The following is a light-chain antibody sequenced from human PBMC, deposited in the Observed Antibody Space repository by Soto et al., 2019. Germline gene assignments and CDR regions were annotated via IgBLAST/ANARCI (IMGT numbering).Light chain of an antibody. CDR3: MQDTQSHWT. Sequence: IVITQTPLSSPVTLGQPASISCSSSQSLVHSDGNTYLSWLQQRPGQSPRLIIYKISDRFSGVPDRFSASGAGTDLTTTITRLEAADVAVYYCMQDTQSHWTFGQGNKV. CDR1: QSLVHSDGNTY. J-gene: IGKJ1*01. CDR2: KIS. V-gene: IGKV2-24*01.